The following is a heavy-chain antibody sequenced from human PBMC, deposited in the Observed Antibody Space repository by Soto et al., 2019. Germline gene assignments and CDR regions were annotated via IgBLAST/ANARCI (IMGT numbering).Heavy chain of an antibody. J-gene: IGHJ5*02. CDR3: ATRITVFGLLIHPFDP. CDR2: INHTGGS. V-gene: IGHV4-34*01. D-gene: IGHD3-3*01. CDR1: GGSVNGYY. Sequence: SETLSLTCAVYGGSVNGYYWNWLRQPPGRGLEWIGEINHTGGSHYNPSLKSRVTMSVDTSENQFSLRLSSVTAADTAISYCATRITVFGLLIHPFDPWGQGTQVNVS.